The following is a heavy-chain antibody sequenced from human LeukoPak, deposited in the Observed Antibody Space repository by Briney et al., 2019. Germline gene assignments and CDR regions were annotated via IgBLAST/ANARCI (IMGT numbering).Heavy chain of an antibody. CDR1: GFTFDDYA. D-gene: IGHD3-10*01. CDR2: ISWNSGNI. Sequence: PGGSLRLSCAASGFTFDDYAMHWVRQAPGKGLEWVSGISWNSGNIDYADSVKGRFTISRDNAKNSLYLQMNSLRAEDTALYYCAKGENTLVRGVKNYWGQGTLVTVSS. CDR3: AKGENTLVRGVKNY. J-gene: IGHJ4*02. V-gene: IGHV3-9*01.